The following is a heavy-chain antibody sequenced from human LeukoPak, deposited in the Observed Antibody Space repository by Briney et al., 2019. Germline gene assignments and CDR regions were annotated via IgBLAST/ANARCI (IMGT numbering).Heavy chain of an antibody. CDR1: GGTFSSYA. V-gene: IGHV1-69*05. J-gene: IGHJ6*03. Sequence: ASVKVSCTASGGTFSSYAISWVRQAPGQGLEWMGGIIPIFGTANYAQKFQGRVTITTDESTSTAYMELSSLRSEDTAVYYCARVITGDYYYMDVWGKGTTVTVSS. CDR2: IIPIFGTA. CDR3: ARVITGDYYYMDV. D-gene: IGHD7-27*01.